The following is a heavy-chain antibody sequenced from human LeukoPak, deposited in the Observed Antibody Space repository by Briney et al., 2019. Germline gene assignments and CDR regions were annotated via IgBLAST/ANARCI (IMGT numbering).Heavy chain of an antibody. D-gene: IGHD5-24*01. CDR2: IYYSGST. V-gene: IGHV4-39*01. CDR3: ARSNSPPRDGYNYGWFDP. J-gene: IGHJ5*02. CDR1: GGSISSSSYY. Sequence: PSETLSLTCTVSGGSISSSSYYWGWIRQPPGKGLEWIGSIYYSGSTYYNPSLKSRVTIFVDTSKNQFSLKLSSVTAADTAVYYCARSNSPPRDGYNYGWFDPWGQGTLVTVSS.